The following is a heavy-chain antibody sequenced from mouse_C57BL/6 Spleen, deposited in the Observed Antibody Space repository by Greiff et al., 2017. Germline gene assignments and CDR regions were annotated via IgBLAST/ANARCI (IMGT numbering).Heavy chain of an antibody. Sequence: EVQRVESEGGLVQPGSSMKLSCTASGFTFSDYYMAWVRQVPEKGLEWVANINYDGSSTYYLDSLKSRFIISRDNAKNILYLQMSSLKSEDTATYYCARGGDYYGSSPYAMDYWGQGTSVTVSS. CDR3: ARGGDYYGSSPYAMDY. D-gene: IGHD1-1*01. J-gene: IGHJ4*01. V-gene: IGHV5-16*01. CDR2: INYDGSST. CDR1: GFTFSDYY.